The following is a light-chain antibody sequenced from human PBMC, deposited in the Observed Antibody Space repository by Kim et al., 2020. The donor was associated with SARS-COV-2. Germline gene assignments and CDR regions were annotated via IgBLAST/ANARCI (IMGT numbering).Light chain of an antibody. CDR2: DAS. Sequence: LSPAERATLSCRASQSVSSTYLAWYQQKPGQAPRLLMSDASTRATGIPDRFSGSGSETDFTLTISRLEPEDFAVYYCQQYDTSRTFGQGTKVDIK. V-gene: IGKV3-20*01. CDR3: QQYDTSRT. CDR1: QSVSSTY. J-gene: IGKJ1*01.